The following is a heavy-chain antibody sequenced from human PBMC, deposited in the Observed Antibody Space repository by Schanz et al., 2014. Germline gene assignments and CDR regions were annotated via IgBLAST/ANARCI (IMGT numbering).Heavy chain of an antibody. CDR2: INPSGGST. CDR3: ARDGEAAAGCDY. D-gene: IGHD6-13*01. J-gene: IGHJ4*02. Sequence: QVQLVQSGAEVKKPGASVKVSCRASGYPFTNYYMHWVRQAPGQGLEWMGIINPSGGSTSYAQKFQGRVTMTRDTSTSTVYMELSSLRSEDTAVYYCARDGEAAAGCDYWGQGTLVTVSS. V-gene: IGHV1-46*03. CDR1: GYPFTNYY.